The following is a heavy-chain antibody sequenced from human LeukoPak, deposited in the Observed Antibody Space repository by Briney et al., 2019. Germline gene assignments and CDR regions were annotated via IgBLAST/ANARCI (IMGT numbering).Heavy chain of an antibody. CDR3: TREVERGGSYWGGDS. J-gene: IGHJ4*02. D-gene: IGHD1-26*01. CDR2: ITSKAYGGTT. V-gene: IGHV3-49*04. Sequence: GRSLRLSCATSGFHFEDYAINWVRQAPGKGLEWVGLITSKAYGGTTELAASVKGRFSISRDESKPIAYLQMNSLKIEDTGAYYCTREVERGGSYWGGDSWGQGTQVTVSS. CDR1: GFHFEDYA.